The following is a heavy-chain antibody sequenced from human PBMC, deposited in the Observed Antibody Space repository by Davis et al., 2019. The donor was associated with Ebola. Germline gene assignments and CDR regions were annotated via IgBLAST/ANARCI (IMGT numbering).Heavy chain of an antibody. CDR1: GYTFTSYG. V-gene: IGHV1-18*01. D-gene: IGHD1-26*01. Sequence: AASVTVSCKASGYTFTSYGISWARQAPGQGLEWMGWISAYNGNTNYAQKLQGRVTMTTDTSTSTAYMELSSLRSEDTAVYYCATARNGRVADYWGQGTLVTVSS. CDR3: ATARNGRVADY. J-gene: IGHJ4*02. CDR2: ISAYNGNT.